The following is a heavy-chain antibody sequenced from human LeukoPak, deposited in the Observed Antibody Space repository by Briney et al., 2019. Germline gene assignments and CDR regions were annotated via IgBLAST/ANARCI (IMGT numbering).Heavy chain of an antibody. J-gene: IGHJ4*02. CDR2: IKQNGSEK. V-gene: IGHV3-7*01. D-gene: IGHD2-21*01. CDR3: AKDLCFSEGGGDFYTFDY. Sequence: GGSLRLSCAASGFTFSTYWMSWVRQAPGKGLEWVANIKQNGSEKYYADSVKGRFTISRDNSKNTLYLQMNSLRAEDTAVYYCAKDLCFSEGGGDFYTFDYWGQGTLVTVSS. CDR1: GFTFSTYW.